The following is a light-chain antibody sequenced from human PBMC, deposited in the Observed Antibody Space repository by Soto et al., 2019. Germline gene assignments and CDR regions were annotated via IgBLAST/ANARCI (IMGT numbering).Light chain of an antibody. Sequence: QSVLTQPPSASTTPGQKVTISCSGSNANIGNNKVNWYQQLPGTAPKLLIYSSNQRPSGVPDRFSGAKAGTSASLAISGLQSEDEANYYCATWDDSLHGYVFGAGTKLTVL. V-gene: IGLV1-44*01. CDR2: SSN. J-gene: IGLJ1*01. CDR3: ATWDDSLHGYV. CDR1: NANIGNNK.